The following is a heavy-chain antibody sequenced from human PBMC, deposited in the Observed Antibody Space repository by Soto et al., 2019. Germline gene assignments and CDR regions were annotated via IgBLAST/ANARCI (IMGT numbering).Heavy chain of an antibody. D-gene: IGHD3-16*02. J-gene: IGHJ4*02. CDR3: ARESVSGTYRFDS. Sequence: QVQLQESGPGLVRPSETLSLTCTVSGDSLSTYYWSCVRQPAGERLERIGRIHDTGRTNYNPSLKSRVTMSLDTSKNQFSLRVNSVTAADTAVYYCARESVSGTYRFDSWGQGNMVTVSA. CDR1: GDSLSTYY. CDR2: IHDTGRT. V-gene: IGHV4-4*07.